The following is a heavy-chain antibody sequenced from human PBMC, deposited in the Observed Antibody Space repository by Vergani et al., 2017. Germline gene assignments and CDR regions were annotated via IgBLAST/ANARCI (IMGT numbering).Heavy chain of an antibody. Sequence: QVQLVQSGAEVKKPGSSVKVSCKASGGTFSSYAISWVRQAPGQGLEWMGGIIPIFGTANYAQKFQGRVTITADESTSTAYMELSSLRSEDTAVYYCARGIAIRRFGELYPVTPHYYYGMDVWGQGTTVTVSS. CDR3: ARGIAIRRFGELYPVTPHYYYGMDV. CDR1: GGTFSSYA. J-gene: IGHJ6*02. CDR2: IIPIFGTA. V-gene: IGHV1-69*12. D-gene: IGHD3-10*01.